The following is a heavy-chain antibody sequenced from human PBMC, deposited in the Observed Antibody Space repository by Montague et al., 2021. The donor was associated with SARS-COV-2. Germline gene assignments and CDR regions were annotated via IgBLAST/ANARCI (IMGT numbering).Heavy chain of an antibody. V-gene: IGHV4-59*01. CDR3: ARLPYDHSYGMDV. Sequence: SETLSLTCTVSGGSISTYYWNWIRQFPGKGLGWIGYIDCSGITNYNPSLQSRVIISVDRSKIQFSLKLNSVTAADTAIYYCARLPYDHSYGMDVWGQGTTVTVSS. J-gene: IGHJ6*02. CDR2: IDCSGIT. D-gene: IGHD5-12*01. CDR1: GGSISTYY.